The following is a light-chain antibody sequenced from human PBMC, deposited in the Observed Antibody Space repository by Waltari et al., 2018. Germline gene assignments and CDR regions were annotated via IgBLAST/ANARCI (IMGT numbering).Light chain of an antibody. CDR2: WAS. CDR1: QSLLYNSNNKNS. J-gene: IGKJ2*01. CDR3: QQYYTAPYT. Sequence: DIVMTQSPDSLAVSLGEKATINFKSNQSLLYNSNNKNSLALYQHKPRHPLKLFFYWASSRESGVPDRFSGSGSGTDFTLTIGSLQAEDVAVYYCQQYYTAPYTFGQGTKLEIK. V-gene: IGKV4-1*01.